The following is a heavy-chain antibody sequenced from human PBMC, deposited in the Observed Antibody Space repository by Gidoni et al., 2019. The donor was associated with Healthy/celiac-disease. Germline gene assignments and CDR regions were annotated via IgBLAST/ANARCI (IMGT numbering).Heavy chain of an antibody. Sequence: EVQLLESGGGLVQPGGSLRLSCAASGFTFSSYAMSRVRQAPGKGLEWVAAISGSGGSTYYADSVKGRFTISRDNSKNTLYLQMNSLRAEDTAVYYCAKGQDIVVVPAAPGGYYYYGMDVWGQGTTVTVSS. D-gene: IGHD2-2*01. V-gene: IGHV3-23*01. CDR2: ISGSGGST. CDR3: AKGQDIVVVPAAPGGYYYYGMDV. J-gene: IGHJ6*02. CDR1: GFTFSSYA.